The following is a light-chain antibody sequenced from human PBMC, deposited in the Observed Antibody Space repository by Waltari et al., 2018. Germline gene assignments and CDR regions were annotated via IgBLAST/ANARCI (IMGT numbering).Light chain of an antibody. Sequence: QSVLTQPPSVSAAPGQRVTISCSGGSSNIGTNYVSWYRQFPGTAPKLLIYENRERPSGIPGRFSGSKSGTSATLDITGLQAGDEADYYCGTWDSSLSGAVFGGGTHLTVL. V-gene: IGLV1-51*02. CDR1: SSNIGTNY. CDR3: GTWDSSLSGAV. CDR2: ENR. J-gene: IGLJ7*01.